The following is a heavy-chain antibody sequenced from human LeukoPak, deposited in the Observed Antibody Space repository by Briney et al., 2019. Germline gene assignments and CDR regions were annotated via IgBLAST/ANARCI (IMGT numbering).Heavy chain of an antibody. Sequence: PSETLSLTCTVSGGSISSSSYYWGWIRQPPGKGLEWIGSIYYSGSTYYNPSLKSGVTISVDTSKNQFSLKLSSVTAADTAVYYCARPLRVTNDAFDIWGQGTMVTVSS. V-gene: IGHV4-39*01. CDR2: IYYSGST. CDR1: GGSISSSSYY. D-gene: IGHD4-17*01. CDR3: ARPLRVTNDAFDI. J-gene: IGHJ3*02.